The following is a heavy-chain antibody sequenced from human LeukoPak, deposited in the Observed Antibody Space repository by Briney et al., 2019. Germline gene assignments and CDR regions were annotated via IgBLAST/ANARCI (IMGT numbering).Heavy chain of an antibody. D-gene: IGHD5-18*01. CDR1: GFTFSSHW. CDR2: ISSSSSYI. V-gene: IGHV3-21*01. CDR3: ARPDVDTAMVFDY. Sequence: GGSLRLSCAGSGFTFSSHWIGWVRQAPGKGLEWVSSISSSSSYIYYADSVKGRFTISRDNAKNSLYLQMNSLRAEDTAVYYCARPDVDTAMVFDYWGQGTLVTVSS. J-gene: IGHJ4*02.